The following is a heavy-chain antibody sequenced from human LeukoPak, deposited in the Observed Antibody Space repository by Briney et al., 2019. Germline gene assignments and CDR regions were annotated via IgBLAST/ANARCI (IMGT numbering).Heavy chain of an antibody. CDR2: IIPIFGTA. J-gene: IGHJ4*02. V-gene: IGHV1-69*06. Sequence: SVKVSCKASGGTFSSYAISWVRQAPGQGLEWMGGIIPIFGTANYAQKFQGRVTMTEDTSTDTAYMELSSLRSEDTAVYYCASGRGVIKQWLYYWGQGTLVTVSS. CDR1: GGTFSSYA. D-gene: IGHD6-19*01. CDR3: ASGRGVIKQWLYY.